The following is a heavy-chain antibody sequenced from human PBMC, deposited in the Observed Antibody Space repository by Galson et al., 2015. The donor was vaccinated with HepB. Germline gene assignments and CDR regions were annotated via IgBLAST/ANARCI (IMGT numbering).Heavy chain of an antibody. V-gene: IGHV3-30*18. Sequence: SLRLSCAASGFTFSSYGMHWVRQAPGKGLEWVAVISYDGSNKYYADSVKGRFTISRDNSKNTLYLQMNSLRAEDTAVYYCAKDLALDTIHPGDYYDSSVGWGQGTLVTVSS. J-gene: IGHJ4*02. D-gene: IGHD3-22*01. CDR2: ISYDGSNK. CDR3: AKDLALDTIHPGDYYDSSVG. CDR1: GFTFSSYG.